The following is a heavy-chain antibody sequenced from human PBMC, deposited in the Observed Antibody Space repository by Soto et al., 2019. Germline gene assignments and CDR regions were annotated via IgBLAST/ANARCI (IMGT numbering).Heavy chain of an antibody. CDR3: AADKGTYYDFGGRSSWPDAFDI. Sequence: GASVKVSCNASGFTFTSSAMQWVRQARGQRLEWIGWIVVGSGNTNYAQKFQERVTITRDMSTSTAHKELRSLRSEDTAVYYCAADKGTYYDFGGRSSWPDAFDIWGQGKMVIVSS. D-gene: IGHD3-3*01. V-gene: IGHV1-58*02. CDR2: IVVGSGNT. CDR1: GFTFTSSA. J-gene: IGHJ3*02.